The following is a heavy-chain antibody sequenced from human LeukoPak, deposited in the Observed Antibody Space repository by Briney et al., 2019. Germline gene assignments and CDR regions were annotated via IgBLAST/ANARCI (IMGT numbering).Heavy chain of an antibody. CDR2: IYYSGST. J-gene: IGHJ1*01. CDR1: GGSISSSSYY. Sequence: SETLSLTCTVSGGSISSSSYYWGWIRQPPGKGLEWIGSIYYSGSTYYNPSLKSRVTISVDTSKNQFSLKLSSVTAADTAVYYCARVVQSTDSSGFYLPEYFQHWGQGTLVTVSS. CDR3: ARVVQSTDSSGFYLPEYFQH. V-gene: IGHV4-39*01. D-gene: IGHD3-22*01.